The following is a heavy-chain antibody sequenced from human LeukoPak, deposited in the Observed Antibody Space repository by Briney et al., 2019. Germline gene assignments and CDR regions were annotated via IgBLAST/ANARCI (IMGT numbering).Heavy chain of an antibody. CDR1: GGSTNTYC. J-gene: IGHJ4*02. D-gene: IGHD5-12*01. CDR3: ARDRSGYSEYYFDY. Sequence: SETLSLTCTVSGGSTNTYCWSWIRQPAEKGLEWIGRIYPSGSTYYNPSLKGRVTISIDKSKNQFSLRLTSVTAADTAVYYCARDRSGYSEYYFDYWGQGSLVTVSS. CDR2: IYPSGST. V-gene: IGHV4-4*07.